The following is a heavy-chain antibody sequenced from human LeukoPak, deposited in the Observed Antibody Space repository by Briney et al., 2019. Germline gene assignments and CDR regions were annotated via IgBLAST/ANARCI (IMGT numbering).Heavy chain of an antibody. Sequence: GGSLRLSCTASGFPFIEYSMNWVRQAPGKGLEWISYIGIDSGNTKYADSVRGRFTISADKAKNSLYLQMNSLRVEDTAVYYCARGECGGTNCYDGIFDYWGQGTLVTVSS. CDR3: ARGECGGTNCYDGIFDY. CDR2: IGIDSGNT. V-gene: IGHV3-48*01. CDR1: GFPFIEYS. D-gene: IGHD2-2*01. J-gene: IGHJ4*02.